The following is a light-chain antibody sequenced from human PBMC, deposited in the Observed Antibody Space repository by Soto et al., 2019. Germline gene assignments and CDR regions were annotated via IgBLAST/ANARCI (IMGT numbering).Light chain of an antibody. CDR2: GAS. V-gene: IGKV3-15*01. J-gene: IGKJ5*01. Sequence: EIVLTQSPATLSVSPGERATLSCRASQSVSSNLAWYQQKPGQAPRLLISGASTRATGVPARFSGSGSGTEFTLTISSLQSEDFAIYYCQHYNHRTSFGQGTRLEIK. CDR1: QSVSSN. CDR3: QHYNHRTS.